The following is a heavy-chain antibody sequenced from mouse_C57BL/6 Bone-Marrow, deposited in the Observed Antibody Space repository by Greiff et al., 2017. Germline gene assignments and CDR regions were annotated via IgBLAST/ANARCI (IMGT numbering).Heavy chain of an antibody. D-gene: IGHD2-4*01. Sequence: VQLQQPGAELVKPGASVKLSCKASGYTFTSYWMHWVKQRPGQGLEWIGMIHPNSGSTNYNEKFKSKATLTVDKSSSTAYMQLSSLTSEDSAVYYCARYPIYYDYDGGVRYAMDYWGQGTSVTVSS. J-gene: IGHJ4*01. V-gene: IGHV1-64*01. CDR1: GYTFTSYW. CDR2: IHPNSGST. CDR3: ARYPIYYDYDGGVRYAMDY.